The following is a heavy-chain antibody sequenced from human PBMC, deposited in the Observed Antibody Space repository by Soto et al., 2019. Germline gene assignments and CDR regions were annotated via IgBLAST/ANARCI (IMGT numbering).Heavy chain of an antibody. D-gene: IGHD1-20*01. Sequence: QVQLVQSGAEVKKPGASVKVSCKASGYSFSDYDINWVRQATGQGPERMGWMNPNSGNTGYAQKFQGGVTMTRNTSINAAYMELSSLGSEDTAVYYCARDNRYNWNDEGWFDPWGQGTLVTVSS. J-gene: IGHJ5*02. CDR3: ARDNRYNWNDEGWFDP. CDR1: GYSFSDYD. V-gene: IGHV1-8*01. CDR2: MNPNSGNT.